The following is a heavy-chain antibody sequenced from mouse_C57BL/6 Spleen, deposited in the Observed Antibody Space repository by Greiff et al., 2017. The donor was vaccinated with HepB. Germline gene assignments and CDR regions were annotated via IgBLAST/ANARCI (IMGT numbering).Heavy chain of an antibody. J-gene: IGHJ2*01. D-gene: IGHD4-1*01. CDR3: ATTGTPDY. CDR1: GYTFTSYG. V-gene: IGHV1-81*01. Sequence: QVQLKESGAELARPGASVKLSCKASGYTFTSYGISWVKQRTGQGLEWIGEIYPRSGNTYYNEKFKGKATLTADKSSSTAYMELRSLTSEDSAVYFCATTGTPDYWGQGTTLTVSS. CDR2: IYPRSGNT.